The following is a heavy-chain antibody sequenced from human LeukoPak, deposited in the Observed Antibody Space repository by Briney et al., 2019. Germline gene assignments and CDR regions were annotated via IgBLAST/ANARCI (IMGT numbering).Heavy chain of an antibody. J-gene: IGHJ5*02. D-gene: IGHD6-6*01. CDR2: INHSGST. CDR1: GGSFSGYY. V-gene: IGHV4-34*01. CDR3: ARARFGIAARRGGSRFDP. Sequence: SETLSLTCAVYGGSFSGYYWSWIRQPPGKGLEWIGEINHSGSTNYNPSLKSRVTISVDTSKNQFSLKLSSVTAADTAVYYCARARFGIAARRGGSRFDPWGQGTLVTVSS.